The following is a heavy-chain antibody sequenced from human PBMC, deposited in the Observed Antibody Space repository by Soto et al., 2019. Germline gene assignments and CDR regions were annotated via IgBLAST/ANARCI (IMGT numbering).Heavy chain of an antibody. Sequence: QVQLQESGPGLVKPSGTLSLICAVSGGSISSSNWWSWVRQPPGKGLEWIGEIYHGGSTNHNPSLKIRVPISVDKCKNQCSLRLSSVTAADTAMYYCSREGAGTSYFEYWGQGTLVTVSS. CDR2: IYHGGST. D-gene: IGHD6-13*01. CDR1: GGSISSSNW. CDR3: SREGAGTSYFEY. V-gene: IGHV4-4*02. J-gene: IGHJ4*02.